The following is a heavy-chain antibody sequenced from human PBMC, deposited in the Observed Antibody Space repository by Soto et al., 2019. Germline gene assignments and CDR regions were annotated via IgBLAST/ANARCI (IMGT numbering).Heavy chain of an antibody. CDR3: ARHFSVDHFDY. V-gene: IGHV4-39*01. CDR2: IYYSGST. J-gene: IGHJ4*02. Sequence: SETLSLTCTASGGSISSGDYFWAWIRQPPGKGLEWIGSIYYSGSTYHNPSLKSRVTISVDRSNNQFSLKLTSVTAADTAVYYCARHFSVDHFDYWGQGALVTVSS. D-gene: IGHD3-9*01. CDR1: GGSISSGDYF.